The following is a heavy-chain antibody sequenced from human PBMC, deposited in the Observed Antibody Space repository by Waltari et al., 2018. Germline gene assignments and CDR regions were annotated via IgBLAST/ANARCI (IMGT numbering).Heavy chain of an antibody. J-gene: IGHJ3*02. V-gene: IGHV3-15*01. CDR2: IKSRADGGTA. Sequence: VESGGGFITPGGSLRLSCAASGFIFSDAWMSWVRQAPGKGPEWIGRIKSRADGGTADYAAPVKGRFTISRDDSKNTLYLQMNSLKTEDAAVYYCTTRTWTEMFDIWGQGTMVTVSS. D-gene: IGHD1-1*01. CDR1: GFIFSDAW. CDR3: TTRTWTEMFDI.